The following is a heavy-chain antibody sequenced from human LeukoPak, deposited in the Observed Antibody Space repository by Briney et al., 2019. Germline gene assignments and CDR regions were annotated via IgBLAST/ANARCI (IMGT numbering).Heavy chain of an antibody. J-gene: IGHJ4*02. CDR3: AGGGSLGDGYNLPY. CDR2: IYHSGST. V-gene: IGHV4-38-2*02. D-gene: IGHD5-24*01. CDR1: GYSVSSGYY. Sequence: PSETLSLTCTVSGYSVSSGYYWGWIRQPPGKGLEWIGSIYHSGSTYYNPSLKSRVTISVDTSKNQFSLKLRSVTAADTAVYYWAGGGSLGDGYNLPYWGQGTLVTVSS.